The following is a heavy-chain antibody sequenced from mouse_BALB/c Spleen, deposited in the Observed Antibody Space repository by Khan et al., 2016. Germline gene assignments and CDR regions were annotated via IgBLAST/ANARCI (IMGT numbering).Heavy chain of an antibody. CDR2: ISNGGGST. D-gene: IGHD2-10*01. Sequence: EVELVESGGGLVQPGGSLKLSCATSGFTFSDYYMYWVRQTPEKRLEWVAYISNGGGSTYYLDTVKDRFTISRDYAKNTLYLQMSRLKSEDTALYYCARAYYDDAMDYWGQGTSVTVSS. CDR3: ARAYYDDAMDY. CDR1: GFTFSDYY. V-gene: IGHV5-12*02. J-gene: IGHJ4*01.